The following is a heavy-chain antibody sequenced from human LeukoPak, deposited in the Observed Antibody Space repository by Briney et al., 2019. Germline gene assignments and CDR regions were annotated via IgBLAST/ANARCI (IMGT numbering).Heavy chain of an antibody. Sequence: GGSLRLSCAASGITFSRFWMSWVRQAPGKGLQWVANINEGGSEKHYVDSVKGRFTISRDNAENSLYLQMNSLRAEDTAVYYCASGGHLHWWGQGALVTAAS. V-gene: IGHV3-7*03. CDR2: INEGGSEK. D-gene: IGHD3-16*01. CDR1: GITFSRFW. J-gene: IGHJ4*02. CDR3: ASGGHLHW.